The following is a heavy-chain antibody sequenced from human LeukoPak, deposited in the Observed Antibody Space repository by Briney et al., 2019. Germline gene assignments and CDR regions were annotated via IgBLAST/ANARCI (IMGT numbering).Heavy chain of an antibody. Sequence: GGSLRPSCAASGFTFNIYAMNWVRQPPGKGLEWVSAISGSGDSTYYADSVKGRFTIARDNSKNTLYLHMNSLTAADTAVYYCAKDRGPYIGIDNNWFDPWGQGTLVSVSS. V-gene: IGHV3-23*01. CDR2: ISGSGDST. D-gene: IGHD1-26*01. CDR3: AKDRGPYIGIDNNWFDP. J-gene: IGHJ5*02. CDR1: GFTFNIYA.